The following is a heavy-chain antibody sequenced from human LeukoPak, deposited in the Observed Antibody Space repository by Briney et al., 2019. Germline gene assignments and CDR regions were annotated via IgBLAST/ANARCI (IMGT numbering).Heavy chain of an antibody. V-gene: IGHV3-7*04. J-gene: IGHJ5*02. Sequence: GGSLRLSCAASGFTFNNYWMSWVRQAPGKGLEWVASIKQDGSEKYYVDSVKGRFTISRDNAKNSLYLQMNSLRAEDTAVYYCARGHSSSPNWFDPWGQGTLVTVSS. CDR1: GFTFNNYW. D-gene: IGHD6-13*01. CDR2: IKQDGSEK. CDR3: ARGHSSSPNWFDP.